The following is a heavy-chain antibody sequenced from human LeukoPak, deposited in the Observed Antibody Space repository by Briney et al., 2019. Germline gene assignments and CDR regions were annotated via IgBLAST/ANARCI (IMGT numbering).Heavy chain of an antibody. V-gene: IGHV1-18*01. CDR1: GYTFTSYG. J-gene: IGHJ4*02. Sequence: ASVKVSCKASGYTFTSYGISWVRQAPGQGLEWMLWISAYNGNTNYGQKLQGRVIMTTDKSTSTAYMELRSLRSDDTAVYYCARGRGYCSSTSCQLTDYWGQGTLVTVSS. CDR3: ARGRGYCSSTSCQLTDY. CDR2: ISAYNGNT. D-gene: IGHD2-2*01.